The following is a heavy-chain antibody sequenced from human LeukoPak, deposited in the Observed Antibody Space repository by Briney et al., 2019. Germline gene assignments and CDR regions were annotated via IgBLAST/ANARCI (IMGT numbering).Heavy chain of an antibody. CDR3: ARGYSLNWFDP. CDR2: ISSSGNAI. Sequence: PGGSLRLSCAASGFTFSSYEMNWVRQAPGKGLEWVSYISSSGNAIYYADSVKGRFTISRDNAKNSLYLQMNSLRAEDTAVYYCARGYSLNWFDPWGQGTLVTVSS. V-gene: IGHV3-48*03. D-gene: IGHD5-18*01. J-gene: IGHJ5*02. CDR1: GFTFSSYE.